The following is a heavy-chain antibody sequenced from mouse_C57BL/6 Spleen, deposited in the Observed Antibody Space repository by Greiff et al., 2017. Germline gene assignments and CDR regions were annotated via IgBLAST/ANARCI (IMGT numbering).Heavy chain of an antibody. Sequence: VQLKESGPELVKPGASVKMSCKASGYTFPDYNMHWVKQSHGKSLEWIGYINPNNGGTSYNQKFKGKATLTVNKSSSTAYMELRSLTSEDSAVYYCARAYDGYYPFAYWGQGTLVTVSA. CDR1: GYTFPDYN. CDR2: INPNNGGT. V-gene: IGHV1-22*01. CDR3: ARAYDGYYPFAY. D-gene: IGHD2-3*01. J-gene: IGHJ3*01.